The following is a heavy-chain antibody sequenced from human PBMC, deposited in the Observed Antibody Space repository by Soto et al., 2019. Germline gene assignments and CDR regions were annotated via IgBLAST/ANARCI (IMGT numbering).Heavy chain of an antibody. Sequence: PGGSLGLSCAASGVTLNNYAMDGVRQAPGKGLEWVSAIIGSGSSAYYADSVKGRFTISRDNSKNTPYLQMNSLRAEDTAVYYCAKVPHYDFWSDYYYYYYMDVWGKGTTVTVSS. J-gene: IGHJ6*03. V-gene: IGHV3-23*01. CDR3: AKVPHYDFWSDYYYYYYMDV. CDR1: GVTLNNYA. CDR2: IIGSGSSA. D-gene: IGHD3-3*01.